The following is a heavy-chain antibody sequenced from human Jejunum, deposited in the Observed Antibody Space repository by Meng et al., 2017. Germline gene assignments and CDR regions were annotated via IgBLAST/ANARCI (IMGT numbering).Heavy chain of an antibody. CDR1: GGSLKDFY. CDR2: ISHSGST. D-gene: IGHD4-17*01. CDR3: ARALGAYGDSGFAY. V-gene: IGHV4-34*01. J-gene: IGHJ4*02. Sequence: QLQLQQWGAGLFKPSETLSLTCAVSGGSLKDFYWNWIRQPPGKGLEWIGEISHSGSTNYNPSLKSRVTISVDRSQNQLSLKLTSVSGTDTAVYFCARALGAYGDSGFAYWGQGALVTVSS.